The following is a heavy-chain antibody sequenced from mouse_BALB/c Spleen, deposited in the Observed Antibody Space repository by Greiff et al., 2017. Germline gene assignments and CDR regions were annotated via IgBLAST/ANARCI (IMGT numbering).Heavy chain of an antibody. CDR3: ARDPFITTAYYAMDY. V-gene: IGHV5-4*02. CDR2: ISDGGSYT. J-gene: IGHJ4*01. CDR1: GFTFSDYY. D-gene: IGHD1-2*01. Sequence: EVQLVESGGGLVKPGGSLKLSCAASGFTFSDYYMYWVRQTPEKRLEWVATISDGGSYTYYPDSVKGRFTISRDNAKNNLYLQMSSLKSEDTAMYYCARDPFITTAYYAMDYWGQGTSVTVSS.